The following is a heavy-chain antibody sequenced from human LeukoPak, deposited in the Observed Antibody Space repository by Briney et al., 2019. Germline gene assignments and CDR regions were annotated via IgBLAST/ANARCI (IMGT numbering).Heavy chain of an antibody. CDR1: GGTFSSYA. D-gene: IGHD5-18*01. CDR2: IIPIFGTA. CDR3: AKAGRGYSHPPLPPFDY. J-gene: IGHJ4*02. V-gene: IGHV1-69*06. Sequence: ASVKVSCKASGGTFSSYAISWVRQAPGQGLEWMGGIIPIFGTANYAQKFQGRVTITADKSTSTAYMELSSLRSEDTAVYYCAKAGRGYSHPPLPPFDYWGQGTLVTVSS.